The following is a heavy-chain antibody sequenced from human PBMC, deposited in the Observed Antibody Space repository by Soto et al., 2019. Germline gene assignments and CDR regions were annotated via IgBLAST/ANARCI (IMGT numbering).Heavy chain of an antibody. J-gene: IGHJ6*02. CDR3: ASSDSPYCSSTSRPLGHYGMDV. CDR1: GGTFSSYA. CDR2: IIPIFGTA. Sequence: SVKVSCKASGGTFSSYAISWVRQAPGQGLEWMGGIIPIFGTANYAQKFQGRVTITADESTSTAYMELSSLRSEDTAVYYCASSDSPYCSSTSRPLGHYGMDVWGQGTTVTVSS. D-gene: IGHD2-2*01. V-gene: IGHV1-69*13.